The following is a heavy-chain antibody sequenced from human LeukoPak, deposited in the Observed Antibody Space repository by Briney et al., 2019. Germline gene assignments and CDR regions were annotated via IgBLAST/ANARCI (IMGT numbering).Heavy chain of an antibody. CDR3: ARQLAGLAPPGFIDS. J-gene: IGHJ4*02. CDR1: GGSISSPY. D-gene: IGHD3-3*02. CDR2: IYYGGST. Sequence: SETLSHTCTVSGGSISSPYWTWIRQPPGKGLEWIGYIYYGGSTDYSPSLKSRATISLDTSKNQFSLHLTSVTAADTAVYYCARQLAGLAPPGFIDSWGQGTLVTVSS. V-gene: IGHV4-59*08.